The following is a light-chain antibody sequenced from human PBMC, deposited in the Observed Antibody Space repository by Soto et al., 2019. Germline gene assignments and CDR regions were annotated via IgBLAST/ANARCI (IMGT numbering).Light chain of an antibody. CDR3: QQYNKWPRT. CDR1: QSVSSD. Sequence: EIVMTQSPATLSVSPGERATLSCRASQSVSSDLVWYQQKAGQAPRLLIYDTSTRATGIPARFSGSGSGTEFTLTISSLQSEDSAVYHCQQYNKWPRTFGGGTKVDIK. CDR2: DTS. V-gene: IGKV3-15*01. J-gene: IGKJ4*01.